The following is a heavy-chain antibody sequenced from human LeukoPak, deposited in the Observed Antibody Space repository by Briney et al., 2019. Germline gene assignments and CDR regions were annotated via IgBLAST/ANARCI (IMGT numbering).Heavy chain of an antibody. D-gene: IGHD1-20*01. CDR1: GGSISSGSYY. CDR3: ARLYNSLFDY. CDR2: IYTSGST. Sequence: SETLSLTCTVSGGSISSGSYYWRWIRQPAGKGLEWIGRIYTSGSTNYNPSLKSRVTISVDTSKNQFSLKLSSVTAADTAVYYCARLYNSLFDYWGQGTLVTVSS. J-gene: IGHJ4*02. V-gene: IGHV4-61*02.